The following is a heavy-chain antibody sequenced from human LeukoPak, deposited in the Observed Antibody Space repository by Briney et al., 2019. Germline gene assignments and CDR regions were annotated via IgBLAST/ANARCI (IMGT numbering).Heavy chain of an antibody. D-gene: IGHD6-6*01. CDR2: IWYDGSNK. CDR1: GFTFSSYG. J-gene: IGHJ5*02. CDR3: ARGGQQLVRGWFDP. Sequence: GGSLRLSCAASGFTFSSYGMHWVRQAPGKGLEWVAVIWYDGSNKYYADSVKGRFTISRDNSKNTLYLQMNSLRAEDTAVYYCARGGQQLVRGWFDPWGRGTLVTVSS. V-gene: IGHV3-33*01.